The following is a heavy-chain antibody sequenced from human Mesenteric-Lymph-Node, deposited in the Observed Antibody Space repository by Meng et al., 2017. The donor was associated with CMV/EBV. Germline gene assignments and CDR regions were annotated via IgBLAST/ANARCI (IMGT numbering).Heavy chain of an antibody. CDR3: ASPDLNAFDI. J-gene: IGHJ3*02. V-gene: IGHV1-69*05. CDR2: TIPILNTA. Sequence: SVKVSCKASGGSFNSYVINWVRQAPGQGLEWMGGTIPILNTANYAQKFQGRVTITTDASTSTGYMELNGLRSEDTAVYYCASPDLNAFDIWGQGTAVTVSS. CDR1: GGSFNSYV.